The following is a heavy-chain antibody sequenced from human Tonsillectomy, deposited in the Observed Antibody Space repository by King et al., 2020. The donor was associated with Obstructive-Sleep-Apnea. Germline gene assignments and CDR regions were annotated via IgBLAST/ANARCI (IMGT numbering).Heavy chain of an antibody. D-gene: IGHD3-3*01. CDR3: AKDGTSAAGRRFGNWFDP. CDR1: GFIFDIYA. Sequence: VQLVESGGGLVQPGGSLSLSCAASGFIFDIYAMNWVRQAPGKGREWVSAISGSGSTTHYADSVKGRFTISRHNSKKPLYLQMDSLRAEDTAIYYCAKDGTSAAGRRFGNWFDPWGQGTLVTVSS. CDR2: ISGSGSTT. V-gene: IGHV3-23*04. J-gene: IGHJ5*02.